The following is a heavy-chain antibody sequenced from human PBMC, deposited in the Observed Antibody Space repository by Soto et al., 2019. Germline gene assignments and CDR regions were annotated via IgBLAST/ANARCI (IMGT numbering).Heavy chain of an antibody. D-gene: IGHD2-15*01. CDR2: INYSGTT. V-gene: IGHV4-59*01. CDR3: ARGRMVVTDTYWFDP. CDR1: GGSISSYY. Sequence: SETLSLTCTVSGGSISSYYWSWIRQPPGKGLEWIGYINYSGTTNYNPSLKSRVTISVDTSKNQFSLKVTSLTAADTAVYYCARGRMVVTDTYWFDPWGQGTLVTVSS. J-gene: IGHJ5*02.